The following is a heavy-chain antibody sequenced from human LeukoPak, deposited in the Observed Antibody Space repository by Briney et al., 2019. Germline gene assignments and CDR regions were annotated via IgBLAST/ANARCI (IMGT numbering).Heavy chain of an antibody. CDR3: ARGHGEGSSSYGKADY. V-gene: IGHV1-8*02. Sequence: ASVKVSCKASGYTFTSYDINWVRQATGQGLEWMGWMNPNSGNTGYAQKFQGRLTMTRNTSISTVYMELSSLRSEDTAVYYCARGHGEGSSSYGKADYWGQGTLVTVSS. J-gene: IGHJ4*02. D-gene: IGHD5-18*01. CDR2: MNPNSGNT. CDR1: GYTFTSYD.